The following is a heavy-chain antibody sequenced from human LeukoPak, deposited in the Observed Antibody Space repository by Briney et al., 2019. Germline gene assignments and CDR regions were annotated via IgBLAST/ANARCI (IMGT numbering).Heavy chain of an antibody. D-gene: IGHD2-2*01. CDR2: ISGSGDTT. CDR1: GFMFSSYA. V-gene: IGHV3-23*01. Sequence: GGSLRLSCAAPGFMFSSYAMSWVRQAPGKGLEWVSVISGSGDTTYYATSVKGRFTISRDNSKNTVYLQMNSQRAEDTAVYYCAKLFGGGIVPAAVHAWGQGTLVTVSS. J-gene: IGHJ5*02. CDR3: AKLFGGGIVPAAVHA.